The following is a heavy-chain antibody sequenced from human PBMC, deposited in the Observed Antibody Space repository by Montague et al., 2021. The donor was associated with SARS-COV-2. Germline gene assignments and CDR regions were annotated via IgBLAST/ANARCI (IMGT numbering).Heavy chain of an antibody. Sequence: SETLSLTCTVSGGSISSSSYYWGWIRQPPGKGLEWIGSIYYSGSTYYNPSLKSRVTISVDTSKNQFSLKLSSVTAAGTAVYYCARGAGYYYGSGSYYKARDVFDIWGQGTMVTVSS. CDR2: IYYSGST. CDR1: GGSISSSSYY. CDR3: ARGAGYYYGSGSYYKARDVFDI. J-gene: IGHJ3*02. V-gene: IGHV4-39*07. D-gene: IGHD3-10*01.